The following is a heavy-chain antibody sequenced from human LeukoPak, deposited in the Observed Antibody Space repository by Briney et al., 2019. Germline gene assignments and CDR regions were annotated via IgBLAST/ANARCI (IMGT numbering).Heavy chain of an antibody. CDR1: GGSISSGDKY. J-gene: IGHJ4*02. V-gene: IGHV4-30-4*01. Sequence: SETLSLTCNVSGGSISSGDKYWSWIRQPPGKGLEWIGYIYYSGSTYYNPSLKSRLTISVDTSENQFSLHLTSVTAADTAVYFCARVTLWAGLDFWGQGTLVTVSS. CDR3: ARVTLWAGLDF. CDR2: IYYSGST. D-gene: IGHD2/OR15-2a*01.